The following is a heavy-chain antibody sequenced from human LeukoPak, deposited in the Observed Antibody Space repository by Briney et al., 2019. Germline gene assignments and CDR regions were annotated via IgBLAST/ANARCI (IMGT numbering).Heavy chain of an antibody. J-gene: IGHJ4*02. CDR3: AKPGTCYYDSSGYPN. CDR1: GFTFSSYA. D-gene: IGHD3-22*01. CDR2: ISGSGGST. V-gene: IGHV3-23*01. Sequence: GGSLRLSCAASGFTFSSYAMSWVRQAPGKGLEWVSAISGSGGSTYYADSVKGRFTISRDNSKNTLYLQMNSLRAEDTAVYYCAKPGTCYYDSSGYPNWGQGTLVTVSS.